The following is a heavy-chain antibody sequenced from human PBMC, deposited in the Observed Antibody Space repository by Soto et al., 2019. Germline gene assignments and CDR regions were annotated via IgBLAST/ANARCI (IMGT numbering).Heavy chain of an antibody. CDR2: VNPSGGST. Sequence: GASVKVSCKASGYLFTAYSMHWVRLAPGQGLEWMGVVNPSGGSTKYAQNFQGRVTMTRDTSTTTIYMELSSLRSDDTAVYFCARVDPRGVAVVRDYWGQGTLVTVSS. CDR3: ARVDPRGVAVVRDY. CDR1: GYLFTAYS. D-gene: IGHD3-10*01. J-gene: IGHJ4*02. V-gene: IGHV1-46*01.